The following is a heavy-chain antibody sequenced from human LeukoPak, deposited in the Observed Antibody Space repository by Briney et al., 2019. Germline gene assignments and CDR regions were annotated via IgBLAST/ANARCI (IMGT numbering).Heavy chain of an antibody. D-gene: IGHD2-15*01. Sequence: SDTLSLTCTVSVGSISSSSYYWAWIRQPPGKGLEWIGSIYYSGSTYYNPSLKSRVTISVDTSKNQFSLKLSSVTAADTAVYYCARRECSGGSCYPFDYWGQGTLVTVSS. CDR3: ARRECSGGSCYPFDY. J-gene: IGHJ4*02. V-gene: IGHV4-39*01. CDR1: VGSISSSSYY. CDR2: IYYSGST.